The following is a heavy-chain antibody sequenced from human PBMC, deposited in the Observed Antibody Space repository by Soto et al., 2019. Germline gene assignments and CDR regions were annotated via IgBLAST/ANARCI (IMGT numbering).Heavy chain of an antibody. Sequence: PGGSLRLSCAASGFTFGSYAMHWVRQAPGKGLEWVAVISYDGSNKYYADSVKGRFTISRDNSKNTPYLQMNSLRAEDTAVYYCARDPDSSGYYVFDYCGEGTMVTV. CDR3: ARDPDSSGYYVFDY. CDR2: ISYDGSNK. CDR1: GFTFGSYA. J-gene: IGHJ4*02. D-gene: IGHD3-22*01. V-gene: IGHV3-30-3*01.